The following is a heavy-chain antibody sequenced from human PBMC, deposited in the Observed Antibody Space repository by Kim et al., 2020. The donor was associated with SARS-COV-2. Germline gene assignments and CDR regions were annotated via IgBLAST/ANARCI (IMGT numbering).Heavy chain of an antibody. Sequence: SETLSLTCTVSGGSISSSSYYWGWIRQPPGKGLEWIGSIYYSGSTYYNSSPKSRVTISIDTSKNQFSLKLSSVTAADTAVYYWARDFYASGSYGWFDPWG. V-gene: IGHV4-39*07. CDR2: IYYSGST. CDR1: GGSISSSSYY. J-gene: IGHJ5*02. CDR3: ARDFYASGSYGWFDP. D-gene: IGHD3-10*01.